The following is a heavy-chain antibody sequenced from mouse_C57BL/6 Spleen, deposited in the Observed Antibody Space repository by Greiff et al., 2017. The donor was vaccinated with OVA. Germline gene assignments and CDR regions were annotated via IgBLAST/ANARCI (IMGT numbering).Heavy chain of an antibody. CDR3: ARRGGNYDAMDY. CDR1: GYSFTGYF. V-gene: IGHV1-20*01. J-gene: IGHJ4*01. Sequence: VQLQQSGPELVKPGDSVKISCKASGYSFTGYFMNWVMQSHGKSLEWIGRINPYNGDTFYIQKFKGKATLTVDKSSSTAHMELRSLTSEDSAVYYCARRGGNYDAMDYWGQGTSVTVSS. D-gene: IGHD2-1*01. CDR2: INPYNGDT.